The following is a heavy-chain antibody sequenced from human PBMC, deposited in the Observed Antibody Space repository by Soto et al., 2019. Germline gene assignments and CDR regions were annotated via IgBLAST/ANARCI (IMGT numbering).Heavy chain of an antibody. V-gene: IGHV3-30-3*01. D-gene: IGHD1-20*01. Sequence: GSLRLSCAASGFTFSSYAMHWVRQAPCKGLEWVAVISYDGSNKYYADSVKGRFTISRDNSKNTLYLQMNSLRAEDTAVYYCARPVYSYYYYGMDVWGQGTTVTVSS. J-gene: IGHJ6*02. CDR2: ISYDGSNK. CDR3: ARPVYSYYYYGMDV. CDR1: GFTFSSYA.